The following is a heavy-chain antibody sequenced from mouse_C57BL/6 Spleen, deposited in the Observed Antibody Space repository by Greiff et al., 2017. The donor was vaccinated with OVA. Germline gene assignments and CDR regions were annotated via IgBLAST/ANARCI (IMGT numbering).Heavy chain of an antibody. CDR3: AGGATGDFGY. D-gene: IGHD4-1*02. CDR1: GYAFSSSW. J-gene: IGHJ2*01. CDR2: IYPGDGDT. Sequence: QVQLQQSGPELVKPGASVKISCKASGYAFSSSWMNWVKQRPGKGLEWIGRIYPGDGDTNYNGKFKGKATLTADKSSSTAYMQLSSLTSEDSAVYCCAGGATGDFGYWGQGTTLTVSS. V-gene: IGHV1-82*01.